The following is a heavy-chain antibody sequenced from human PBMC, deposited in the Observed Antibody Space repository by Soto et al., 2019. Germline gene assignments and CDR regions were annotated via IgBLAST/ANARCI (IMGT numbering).Heavy chain of an antibody. CDR1: VYTYTGDA. V-gene: IGHV1-3*01. Sequence: SVKLSCKAAVYTYTGDARHWVRLAPGQRLEWMGWINAGNGNTKYSQKFQGRVTITRDTSASTAYMELSSLRSEDTAVYYCARSIVVVTALDYWGQGTLVTVSS. J-gene: IGHJ4*02. CDR3: ARSIVVVTALDY. D-gene: IGHD2-21*02. CDR2: INAGNGNT.